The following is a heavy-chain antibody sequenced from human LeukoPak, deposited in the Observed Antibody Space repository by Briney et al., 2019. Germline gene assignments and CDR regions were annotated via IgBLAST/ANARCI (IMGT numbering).Heavy chain of an antibody. CDR3: ARWDDLFLIDF. CDR2: ISTSSSSK. J-gene: IGHJ4*02. V-gene: IGHV3-21*01. Sequence: GGSLRLSCAVSGFTFSSYRMSWVRQAPGKGLEWVSSISTSSSSKYYADSVKGRFTVSRDNAKNSLDLQMNSLRAEDTAVYYCARWDDLFLIDFWGQGTLVTVSS. CDR1: GFTFSSYR. D-gene: IGHD3-9*01.